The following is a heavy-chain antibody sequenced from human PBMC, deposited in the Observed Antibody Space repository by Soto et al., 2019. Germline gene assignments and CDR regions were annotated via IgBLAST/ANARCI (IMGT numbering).Heavy chain of an antibody. D-gene: IGHD3-16*01. J-gene: IGHJ3*02. CDR2: IKQDGSEK. Sequence: GSLRLSWAASGFTFSSYWMSWVRQAPGKGLEWVANIKQDGSEKYYVDSVKGRFTISRDNAKNSLYLQMNSLRAEDTAVYYCAREAFSGVAFDIWGQGTMVTVSS. V-gene: IGHV3-7*01. CDR3: AREAFSGVAFDI. CDR1: GFTFSSYW.